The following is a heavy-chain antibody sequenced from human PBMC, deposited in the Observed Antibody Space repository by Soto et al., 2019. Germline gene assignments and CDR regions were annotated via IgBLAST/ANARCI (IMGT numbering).Heavy chain of an antibody. Sequence: SLRLSSAACGFFLAMCWMHCVRQTPGRKPEWVSRISADGARTHYADSVKCRFTISRDNAKNSLYLLMNSLRAEHTAVYYCTRGPGPSSVGTGACWGLGALVTVS. J-gene: IGHJ4*02. D-gene: IGHD3-10*01. CDR3: TRGPGPSSVGTGAC. CDR2: ISADGART. CDR1: GFFLAMCW. V-gene: IGHV3-74*01.